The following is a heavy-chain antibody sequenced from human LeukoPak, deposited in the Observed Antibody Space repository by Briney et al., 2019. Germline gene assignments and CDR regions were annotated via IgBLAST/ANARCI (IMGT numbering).Heavy chain of an antibody. CDR2: IKQDGSEK. CDR3: TRVEETATTAAIIRKYSYYYYMDV. D-gene: IGHD4-11*01. V-gene: IGHV3-7*01. CDR1: GFTFSTYR. J-gene: IGHJ6*03. Sequence: GGSLRLSCAASGFTFSTYRMSWVRQAPGKGLEWVANIKQDGSEKHYVDSAKGRFTISRDNAKNSLYLQMSSLRAEDTAVYYCTRVEETATTAAIIRKYSYYYYMDVWGKGNTVTVSS.